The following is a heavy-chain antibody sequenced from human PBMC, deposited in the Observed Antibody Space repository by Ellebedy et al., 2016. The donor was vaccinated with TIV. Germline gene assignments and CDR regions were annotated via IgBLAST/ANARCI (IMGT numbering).Heavy chain of an antibody. J-gene: IGHJ3*02. CDR1: GYTFTSYD. Sequence: ASVKVSXKASGYTFTSYDINWVRQATGQGLEWMGWISAYNGNTNYAQKFQGRVTMTRNTSISTAYMELSSLRSEDTAVYYCARGGSYLKAFDIWGQGTMVTVSS. CDR3: ARGGSYLKAFDI. D-gene: IGHD1-26*01. CDR2: ISAYNGNT. V-gene: IGHV1-8*01.